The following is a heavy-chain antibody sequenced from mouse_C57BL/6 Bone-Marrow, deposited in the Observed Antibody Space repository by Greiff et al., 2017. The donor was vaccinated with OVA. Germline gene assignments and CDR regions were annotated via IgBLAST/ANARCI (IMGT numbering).Heavy chain of an antibody. D-gene: IGHD2-2*01. J-gene: IGHJ2*01. CDR3: ARLEGDLLWLRRGDY. CDR2: IYPGDGDT. CDR1: GYAFSSSW. V-gene: IGHV1-82*01. Sequence: QVQLQQSGPELVKPGASVKISCKASGYAFSSSWMNSVKQRPGKGLEWIGRIYPGDGDTNYNGKFKGKATLTADKSSSTAYMQLRSLTSEDSAVYFCARLEGDLLWLRRGDYWGQGTTLTVSS.